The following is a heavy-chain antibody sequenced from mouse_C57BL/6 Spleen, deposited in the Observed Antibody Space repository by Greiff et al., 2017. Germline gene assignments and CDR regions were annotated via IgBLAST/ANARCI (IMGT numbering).Heavy chain of an antibody. CDR1: GYTFTTYP. Sequence: VQLVESGAELVKPGASVKMSCKASGYTFTTYPIEWMKQNHGKSLEWIGNFHPYNDDTKYNEKFKGKATLTVEKSSSTVYLELSRLTSDDSAVYYCARGLYYYGSSDYARDYWGQGTSVTVSS. CDR2: FHPYNDDT. J-gene: IGHJ4*01. CDR3: ARGLYYYGSSDYARDY. V-gene: IGHV1-47*01. D-gene: IGHD1-1*01.